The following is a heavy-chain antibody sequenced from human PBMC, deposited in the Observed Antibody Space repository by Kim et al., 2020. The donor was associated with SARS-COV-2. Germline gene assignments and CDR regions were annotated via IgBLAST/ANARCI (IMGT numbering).Heavy chain of an antibody. CDR2: IYANGRSL. CDR3: AKDNTPDTGSDFGY. D-gene: IGHD1-1*01. V-gene: IGHV3-23*01. J-gene: IGHJ4*02. Sequence: GGSLRLSCAASGFTFSGFSMRWVRQASGRGLEWVSSIYANGRSLSSADSVKGRCTTSRDSSRATLTLQMKSLRVEDTATYYCAKDNTPDTGSDFGYWGRG. CDR1: GFTFSGFS.